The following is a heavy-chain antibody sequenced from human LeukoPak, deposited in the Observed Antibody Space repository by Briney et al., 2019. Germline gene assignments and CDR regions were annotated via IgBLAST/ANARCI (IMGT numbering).Heavy chain of an antibody. CDR1: GFTFSRYA. Sequence: GGSLRLSCSASGFTFSRYAMHWVRQAPGKGLEYVSAISSNGGSTYYADSVKGRFTTSRDNSKNTLYLQMSSLRAEDTAVYYCVKDGSGSYYTYYFDYWGQGTLVTVSS. V-gene: IGHV3-64D*06. J-gene: IGHJ4*02. D-gene: IGHD3-10*01. CDR3: VKDGSGSYYTYYFDY. CDR2: ISSNGGST.